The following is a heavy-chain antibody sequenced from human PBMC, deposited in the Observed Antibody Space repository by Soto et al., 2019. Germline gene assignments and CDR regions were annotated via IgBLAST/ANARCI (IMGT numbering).Heavy chain of an antibody. J-gene: IGHJ4*02. CDR1: GGTFSSYA. CDR3: ARPANYYDSSGYLDYYFDY. CDR2: IIPIFGTA. D-gene: IGHD3-22*01. Sequence: SVKVSCKASGGTFSSYAISWVRQAPGQGLEWMGGIIPIFGTANYAQKFQGRVTITADESTSTAYMELSSLGSEDTAVYYCARPANYYDSSGYLDYYFDYWGQGTLVTVSS. V-gene: IGHV1-69*13.